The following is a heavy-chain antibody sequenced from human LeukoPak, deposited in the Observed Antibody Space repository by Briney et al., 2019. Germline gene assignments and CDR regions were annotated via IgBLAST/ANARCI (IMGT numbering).Heavy chain of an antibody. CDR2: ISGSGGST. CDR3: AKDPITIFGVVLDY. J-gene: IGHJ4*02. Sequence: GGSLRLSCAASGFTFSSYAMSWVRQAPGKGLEWVSAISGSGGSTYYADSVKGRFTISRDNSKNTLYLQMNRLRDEDTAVYYCAKDPITIFGVVLDYWGQGTLVTVSS. D-gene: IGHD3-3*01. V-gene: IGHV3-23*01. CDR1: GFTFSSYA.